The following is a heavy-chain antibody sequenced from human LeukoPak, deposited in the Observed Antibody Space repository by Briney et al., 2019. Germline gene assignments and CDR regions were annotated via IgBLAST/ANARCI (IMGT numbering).Heavy chain of an antibody. Sequence: GGSLRLSCAASGFTFSCYSMNWVRQAPGKGLEWVSYISSSSSTIYYADSVKGRFTISRDNAKNSLYLQMNSLRDEDTAVYYCARDFTPSSSSWYKYYFDYWGQGTLVTVSS. CDR3: ARDFTPSSSSWYKYYFDY. D-gene: IGHD6-13*01. J-gene: IGHJ4*02. CDR2: ISSSSSTI. CDR1: GFTFSCYS. V-gene: IGHV3-48*02.